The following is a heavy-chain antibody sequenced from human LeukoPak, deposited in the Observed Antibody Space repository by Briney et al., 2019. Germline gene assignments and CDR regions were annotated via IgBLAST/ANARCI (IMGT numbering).Heavy chain of an antibody. V-gene: IGHV3-33*03. CDR3: ARGEENDYGDFLDY. D-gene: IGHD4-17*01. J-gene: IGHJ4*02. CDR1: GFTFSSYG. CDR2: IWYDGSNK. Sequence: GGSLRLSCAASGFTFSSYGMHWVRQAPGEGLEWVAVIWYDGSNKYYADSVKGRFTISRDNAKNSLYLQMNSLRAEDTAVYYCARGEENDYGDFLDYWGQGTLVTVSS.